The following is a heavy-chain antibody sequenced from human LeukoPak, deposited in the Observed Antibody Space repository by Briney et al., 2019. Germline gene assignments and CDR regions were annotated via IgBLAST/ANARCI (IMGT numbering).Heavy chain of an antibody. CDR1: GFTFSSYS. CDR2: ISSSSSYI. V-gene: IGHV3-21*01. CDR3: AKDAVAGEGYFQH. J-gene: IGHJ1*01. Sequence: GSLRLSCAASGFTFSSYSMNWVRQAPGKGLEWVSSISSSSSYIYYADSVKGRFTISRDNAKNTLYLQMNSLRAEDTAVYYCAKDAVAGEGYFQHWGQGTLVTVSS. D-gene: IGHD6-19*01.